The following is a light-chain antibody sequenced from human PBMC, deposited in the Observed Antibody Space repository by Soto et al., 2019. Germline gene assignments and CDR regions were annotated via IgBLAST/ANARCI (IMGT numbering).Light chain of an antibody. CDR1: SSDVGYYNF. Sequence: QSALTQPASVSGSPGQSITISCTGTSSDVGYYNFVSWYQQHPGKAPKLIIYEVSNRPSGVSNRFSGSKSGNTASLTISGLQAEDEADYYCCSYAGSSTLVFGGGTQLTVL. J-gene: IGLJ3*02. V-gene: IGLV2-23*02. CDR2: EVS. CDR3: CSYAGSSTLV.